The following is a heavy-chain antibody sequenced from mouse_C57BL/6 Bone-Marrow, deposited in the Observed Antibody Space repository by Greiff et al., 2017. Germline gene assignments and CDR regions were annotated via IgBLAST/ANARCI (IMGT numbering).Heavy chain of an antibody. CDR3: AVYYGSSYGYFDV. J-gene: IGHJ1*03. V-gene: IGHV1-69*01. CDR2: IDPSDSYT. CDR1: GYTFTSYW. Sequence: QVQLQQPGAELVMPGASVKLSCKASGYTFTSYWMHWVKQRPGQGLEWIGEIDPSDSYTNYNQKFKGKSTLTVDQSSSTAYMQLSSLTSEDAAVYYCAVYYGSSYGYFDVWGTGTTVTVAS. D-gene: IGHD1-1*01.